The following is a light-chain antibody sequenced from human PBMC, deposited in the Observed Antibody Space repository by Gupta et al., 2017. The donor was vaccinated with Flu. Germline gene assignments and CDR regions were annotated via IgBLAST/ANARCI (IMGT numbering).Light chain of an antibody. CDR2: GSY. CDR1: TSNIGTNS. J-gene: IGLJ1*01. CDR3: AAWDDSLNGNYV. Sequence: QSFLPQRAPAYGPPGPRVTIPCSGVTSNIGTNSVNWYQLVPGTSPELLIYGSYQPPSGVPDRFAGSMSGTSASLAISGLQSEDEADYYCAAWDDSLNGNYVFGTGTKVTVL. V-gene: IGLV1-44*01.